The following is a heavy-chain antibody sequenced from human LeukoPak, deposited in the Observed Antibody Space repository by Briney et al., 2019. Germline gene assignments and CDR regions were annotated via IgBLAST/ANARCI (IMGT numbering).Heavy chain of an antibody. V-gene: IGHV3-7*01. Sequence: PGGSLRLSCAASGFTFSSSGMRWVRQAPGKGLEWVADIRQDGSEQYYVHSVKARFTISRQNAKNSLSLQMNSLRAEDTAVYYCARHRSGGSQDDAFDIWGQGTMVTVSS. CDR1: GFTFSSSG. J-gene: IGHJ3*02. CDR2: IRQDGSEQ. D-gene: IGHD2-15*01. CDR3: ARHRSGGSQDDAFDI.